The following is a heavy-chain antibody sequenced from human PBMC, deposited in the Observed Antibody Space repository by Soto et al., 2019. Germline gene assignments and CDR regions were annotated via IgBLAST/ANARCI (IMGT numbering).Heavy chain of an antibody. Sequence: QVQLQESGPGVVKPSETPSLTCTVSGDSISGHSWTWIRQPPGKGLELIGTFYHSGSPKYNPSLLSGVLISSDPSGSKFSLGLRSVTAAAAAVYYCARCLDSAGSCVRFPLWCQGTLFTVS. D-gene: IGHD2-15*01. CDR1: GDSISGHS. CDR2: FYHSGSP. V-gene: IGHV4-59*11. CDR3: ARCLDSAGSCVRFPL. J-gene: IGHJ1*01.